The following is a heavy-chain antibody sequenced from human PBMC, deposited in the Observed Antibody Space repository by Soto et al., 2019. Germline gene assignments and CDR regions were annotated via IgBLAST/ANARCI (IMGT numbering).Heavy chain of an antibody. D-gene: IGHD3-10*01. V-gene: IGHV3-30*18. CDR1: GFTFSSYG. CDR3: AKVGYGSGSQPFDY. CDR2: ISYDGSNK. J-gene: IGHJ4*02. Sequence: QVQLVESGGGVVQPGRSLRLSCAASGFTFSSYGMHWVRQAPGKGLEWVAVISYDGSNKYYADSVKGRFTISRDNSKNTLYLQMNSLRAEDTAVYYCAKVGYGSGSQPFDYWGQGTLVTVSS.